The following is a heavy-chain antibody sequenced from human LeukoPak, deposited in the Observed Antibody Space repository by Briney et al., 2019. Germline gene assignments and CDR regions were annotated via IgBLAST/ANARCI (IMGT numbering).Heavy chain of an antibody. Sequence: SETLSLTCTLSGSSFRSGGQYWGWIRQTPGKGLEWIGDIFYNGKTNYNPSLKSRVTISLDTSRSQFSLRLSSVTASDTGVYYCARIFDVWGRGTLVTVSS. CDR3: ARIFDV. CDR2: IFYNGKT. J-gene: IGHJ4*02. V-gene: IGHV4-61*08. CDR1: GSSFRSGGQY.